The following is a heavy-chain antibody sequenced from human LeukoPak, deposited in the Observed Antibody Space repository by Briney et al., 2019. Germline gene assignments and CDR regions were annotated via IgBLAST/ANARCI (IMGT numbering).Heavy chain of an antibody. CDR1: GFTFSSYS. Sequence: PGRSLSLSCAASGFTFSSYSMHWVRQAPGKGLERVAVIRSDGSNNYYADSGKGRFTISRDNSKNTLYLQMNSLRAEDTAVYYCAKDRYDSSGWYGDYFDYWGQGTLVTVSS. V-gene: IGHV3-33*06. D-gene: IGHD6-19*01. CDR2: IRSDGSNN. CDR3: AKDRYDSSGWYGDYFDY. J-gene: IGHJ4*02.